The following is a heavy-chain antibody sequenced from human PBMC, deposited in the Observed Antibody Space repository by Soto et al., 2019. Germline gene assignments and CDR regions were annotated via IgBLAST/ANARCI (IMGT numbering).Heavy chain of an antibody. CDR3: AKDSTWSITGWFDP. D-gene: IGHD3-10*01. CDR1: GFTVSTYA. CDR2: ISSSGDTT. J-gene: IGHJ5*02. V-gene: IGHV3-23*01. Sequence: GGSLRLSCAASGFTVSTYAMSWVRQAPGKGLEWVSSISSSGDTTYYADSVKGRFTISRDNSKNTLYLQINILRAEDTAIYNCAKDSTWSITGWFDPWGQGTLVTVSS.